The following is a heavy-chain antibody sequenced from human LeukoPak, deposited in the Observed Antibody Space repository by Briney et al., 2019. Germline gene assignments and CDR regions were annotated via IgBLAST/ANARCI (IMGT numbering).Heavy chain of an antibody. Sequence: SETLSLTCTVSGGSISSGDYYWSWIRQPPGKGLEWIGYIYYGGSTYYNPSLKSRVTISVDTSKNQFSLKLSSVTAADTAVYYCASSPNLLAGLVFDYWGQGTLVTVSS. CDR2: IYYGGST. CDR3: ASSPNLLAGLVFDY. D-gene: IGHD3/OR15-3a*01. V-gene: IGHV4-30-4*01. CDR1: GGSISSGDYY. J-gene: IGHJ4*02.